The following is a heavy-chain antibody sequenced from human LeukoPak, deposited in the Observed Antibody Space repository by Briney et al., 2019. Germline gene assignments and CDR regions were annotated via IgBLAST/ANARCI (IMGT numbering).Heavy chain of an antibody. CDR3: ARDTSTTVTTSYYYYMDV. V-gene: IGHV1-69*13. CDR1: GGTFSSYA. Sequence: SVKVSCKASGGTFSSYAISWVRQAPGQGLEWMGGIIPIFGTANYAQKFQGRVTITADESTSTAYMELSSLRSEDTAVYYCARDTSTTVTTSYYYYMDVWGKGTTVTVSS. D-gene: IGHD4-11*01. J-gene: IGHJ6*03. CDR2: IIPIFGTA.